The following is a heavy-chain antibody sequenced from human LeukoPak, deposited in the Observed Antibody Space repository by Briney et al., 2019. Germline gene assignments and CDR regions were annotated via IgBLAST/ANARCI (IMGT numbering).Heavy chain of an antibody. D-gene: IGHD1-1*01. Sequence: GGSLRLSCAASGFTFSSYWMHWVRQAPGKGLVWVSRINSDGSSTSYADSVKGRFTISRDNAENTLYLQMNSLRAEDTAVYYCARRAGTTYYYYYMDVWGKGTTVTVSS. J-gene: IGHJ6*03. CDR2: INSDGSST. CDR1: GFTFSSYW. CDR3: ARRAGTTYYYYYMDV. V-gene: IGHV3-74*01.